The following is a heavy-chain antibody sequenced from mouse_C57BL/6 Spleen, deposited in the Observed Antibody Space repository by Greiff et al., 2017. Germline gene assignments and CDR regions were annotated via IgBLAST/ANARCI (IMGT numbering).Heavy chain of an antibody. CDR1: GFTFSSYT. CDR2: ISGGGGNT. V-gene: IGHV5-9*01. D-gene: IGHD2-5*01. Sequence: EVKLMESGGGLVKPGGSLKLSCAASGFTFSSYTMSWVRQTPEKRLEWVATISGGGGNTYYPDSVKGRFTISRDNAKNTLYLQMSSLRSEDTALYYCARQSNYDYFDYWGQGTTLTVSS. J-gene: IGHJ2*01. CDR3: ARQSNYDYFDY.